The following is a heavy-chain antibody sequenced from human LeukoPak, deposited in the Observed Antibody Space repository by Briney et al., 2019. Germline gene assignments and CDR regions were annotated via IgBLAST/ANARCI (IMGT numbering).Heavy chain of an antibody. J-gene: IGHJ5*02. CDR2: ITGSGST. CDR1: GFTFSSYA. Sequence: PGGSLRLSCAASGFTFSSYATSWARQAPGKGLKWVSGITGSGSTSYADSVKGRFTISRDNSKNTLYLQMNSLRAEDTAVYYCAKDSPGNWFDPWGQGTLVTVSS. CDR3: AKDSPGNWFDP. V-gene: IGHV3-23*01.